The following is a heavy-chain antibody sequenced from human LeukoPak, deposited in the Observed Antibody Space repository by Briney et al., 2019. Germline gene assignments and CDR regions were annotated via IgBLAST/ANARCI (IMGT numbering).Heavy chain of an antibody. CDR3: ARVLLERPGIDSFDM. Sequence: GGALRLSCGASEFSLRSYSMDWVRQAPGKGLEWRSHINSGSSTIYYADSVKGRFTISRDNAGNSLYLHMNSLRAEDTAVYYCARVLLERPGIDSFDMWGQGTMVTVSS. J-gene: IGHJ3*02. V-gene: IGHV3-48*01. D-gene: IGHD1-1*01. CDR1: EFSLRSYS. CDR2: INSGSSTI.